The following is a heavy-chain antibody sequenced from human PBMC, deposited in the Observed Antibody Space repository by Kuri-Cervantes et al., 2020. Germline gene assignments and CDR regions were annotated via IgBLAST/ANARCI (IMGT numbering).Heavy chain of an antibody. CDR2: INHSGST. Sequence: SQTLSLTCAVYGGSFSGYYWSWIRQPPGKGLEWIGEINHSGSTNYNPSLKSRVTISVDTSKNQFSLKLSSVTAADTAVYYCAREGRPPSSPHAFDIWGQGTMVTVSS. CDR1: GGSFSGYY. J-gene: IGHJ3*02. V-gene: IGHV4-34*01. CDR3: AREGRPPSSPHAFDI.